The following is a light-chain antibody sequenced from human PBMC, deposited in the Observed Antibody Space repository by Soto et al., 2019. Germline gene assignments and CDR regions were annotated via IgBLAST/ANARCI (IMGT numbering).Light chain of an antibody. Sequence: EIVLTQSPATLSLSPGERATLSCRASQSVGSYLAWYQHKPGQAPRLLIYGASNRATDIPGRFSGRGSGTDFTLTISSLESGDSAVYYWQLRDKWPRTFGQGTKLEIK. CDR3: QLRDKWPRT. CDR1: QSVGSY. CDR2: GAS. V-gene: IGKV3-11*01. J-gene: IGKJ2*01.